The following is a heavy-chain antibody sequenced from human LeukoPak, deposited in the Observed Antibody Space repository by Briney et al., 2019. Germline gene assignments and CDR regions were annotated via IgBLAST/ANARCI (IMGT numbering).Heavy chain of an antibody. CDR3: ARARPMVRGVIRLNWFDP. J-gene: IGHJ5*02. Sequence: ASVKVSCKASGYTFTSYYMYWVRQAPGQGLEWMGLINPGGGGTNYAQKFQGRVTMTRDTSISTAYMELSRLRSDDTAVYYCARARPMVRGVIRLNWFDPWGQGTLVTVSS. D-gene: IGHD3-10*01. CDR2: INPGGGGT. V-gene: IGHV1-2*02. CDR1: GYTFTSYY.